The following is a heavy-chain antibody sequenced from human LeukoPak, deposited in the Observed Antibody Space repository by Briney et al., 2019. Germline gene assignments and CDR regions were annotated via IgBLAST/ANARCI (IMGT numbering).Heavy chain of an antibody. CDR2: ISGSGGST. D-gene: IGHD2-15*01. CDR1: GFTFSSYA. Sequence: PGGTLRLSCAASGFTFSSYAMSWVRQAPGKGLEWVSAISGSGGSTYYADSVKGRFTISRDNSKNTLYLQMNSLRAEDTAVYYCAKVPGIRSCSGGSCSYYWVQGTLVTVSS. J-gene: IGHJ4*02. V-gene: IGHV3-23*01. CDR3: AKVPGIRSCSGGSCSYY.